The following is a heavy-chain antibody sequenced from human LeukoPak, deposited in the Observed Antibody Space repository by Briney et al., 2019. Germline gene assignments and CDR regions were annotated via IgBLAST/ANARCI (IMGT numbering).Heavy chain of an antibody. CDR2: ISAYNGNT. CDR1: GYTFTSYG. D-gene: IGHD2-2*01. CDR3: ARADIVVVPADSWFNP. J-gene: IGHJ5*02. Sequence: ASVKVSCKDSGYTFTSYGISWVRQAPGQGLEWMGWISAYNGNTNYAQKLQGRVTMTTDTSTSTAYMELRSLRSDDTAVYYCARADIVVVPADSWFNPWGQGTLVTVSS. V-gene: IGHV1-18*04.